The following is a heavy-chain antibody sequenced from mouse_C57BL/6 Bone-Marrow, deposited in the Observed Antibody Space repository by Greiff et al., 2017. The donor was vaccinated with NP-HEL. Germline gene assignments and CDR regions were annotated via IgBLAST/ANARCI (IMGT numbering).Heavy chain of an antibody. CDR3: ARYLLDGSGYFDY. J-gene: IGHJ2*01. CDR1: GFTFTDYY. Sequence: EVQLQESGGGLVQPGGSLSLSCAASGFTFTDYYMSWVRQPPGKALEWLGFIRNKANGYTTEYNASVKGRFTISRDNSQSILYLQMNALRAEDSATYYCARYLLDGSGYFDYWGQGTTLTVSS. D-gene: IGHD3-2*02. CDR2: IRNKANGYTT. V-gene: IGHV7-3*01.